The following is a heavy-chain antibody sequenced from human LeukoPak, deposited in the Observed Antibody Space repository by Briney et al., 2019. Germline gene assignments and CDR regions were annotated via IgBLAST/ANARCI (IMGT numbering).Heavy chain of an antibody. CDR1: GDSPSVCT. CDR2: LILIFVTA. D-gene: IGHD3-9*01. Sequence: GASAKVSSKPPGDSPSVCTTCSGRRAPGQGLEWRRRLILIFVTAKYAQKFQGRVTITADKSTSTAYIELSSLRSEETAMYYCARAVLRKLDCCLAYNWFDPWGQRTLVTVSS. V-gene: IGHV1-69*06. J-gene: IGHJ5*02. CDR3: ARAVLRKLDCCLAYNWFDP.